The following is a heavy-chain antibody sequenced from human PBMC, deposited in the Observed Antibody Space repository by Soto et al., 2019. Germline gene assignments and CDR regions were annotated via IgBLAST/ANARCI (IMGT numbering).Heavy chain of an antibody. CDR1: GATFSISV. D-gene: IGHD5-12*01. CDR3: ARDLGGGYEPGDY. CDR2: IISMFGTP. Sequence: QVQLVQSGAELNKPGSSVKVSCRASGATFSISVFNWVRQAPGQGLEWMGGIISMFGTPNYSQKFQGRVTIRADDSTSTGYMELNNLRSADTAIYYCARDLGGGYEPGDYWGQGTQVTVSS. J-gene: IGHJ4*02. V-gene: IGHV1-69*12.